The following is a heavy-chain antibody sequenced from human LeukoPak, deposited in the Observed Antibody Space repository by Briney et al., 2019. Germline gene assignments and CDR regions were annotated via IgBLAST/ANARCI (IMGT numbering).Heavy chain of an antibody. Sequence: TGGSLRLSCAASGFTFSSYAMSWVRQAPGKGLEWVSAISGSGGSTYYADSVKGRFTISRDNSKNTLYLQMGSLRAEDMAVYYCARIGVGGSYDYWGQGTLVTVSS. CDR1: GFTFSSYA. V-gene: IGHV3-23*01. CDR3: ARIGVGGSYDY. CDR2: ISGSGGST. J-gene: IGHJ4*02. D-gene: IGHD3-3*01.